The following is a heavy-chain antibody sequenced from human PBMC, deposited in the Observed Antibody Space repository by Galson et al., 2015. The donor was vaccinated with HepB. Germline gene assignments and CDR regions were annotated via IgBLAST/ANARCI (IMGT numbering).Heavy chain of an antibody. CDR1: GYTFTSYD. V-gene: IGHV1-8*01. J-gene: IGHJ2*01. CDR3: ARGVRYCSSTSCYNWFFDL. Sequence: SVKVSCKASGYTFTSYDINWVRQATGQGPEWMGWVTPTSGHTGYAQKFQGRVTMTRDTSISTAYMELSSLRSEDTAVYYCARGVRYCSSTSCYNWFFDLWGRGTLVTVSS. CDR2: VTPTSGHT. D-gene: IGHD2-2*01.